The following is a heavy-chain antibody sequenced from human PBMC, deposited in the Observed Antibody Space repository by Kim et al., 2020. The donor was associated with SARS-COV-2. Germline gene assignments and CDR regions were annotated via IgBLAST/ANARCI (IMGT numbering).Heavy chain of an antibody. J-gene: IGHJ4*02. D-gene: IGHD2-15*01. Sequence: YNPSLESRVTMSVDTSKNQFSLKLRSVTPADTALYYCAIYSRDSRKYSLDYWGQGILVTVSS. CDR3: AIYSRDSRKYSLDY. V-gene: IGHV4-59*10.